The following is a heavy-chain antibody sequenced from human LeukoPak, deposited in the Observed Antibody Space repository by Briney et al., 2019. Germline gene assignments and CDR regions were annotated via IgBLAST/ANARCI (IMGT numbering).Heavy chain of an antibody. CDR2: IPSDGSDN. CDR1: VFTFSTYG. CDR3: AKGLGDYDDFRLGY. D-gene: IGHD4-17*01. J-gene: IGHJ4*02. V-gene: IGHV3-30*02. Sequence: GGSLRLSCAASVFTFSTYGFHWVRQAPGKGLEWVAFIPSDGSDNYYAHSVKGRFTISRDNSKNTLYLQMNSLRSEDTAVYYCAKGLGDYDDFRLGYWGQGTLVTVSS.